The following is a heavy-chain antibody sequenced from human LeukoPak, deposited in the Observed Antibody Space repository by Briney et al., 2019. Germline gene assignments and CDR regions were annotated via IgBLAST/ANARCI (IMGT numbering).Heavy chain of an antibody. J-gene: IGHJ4*02. CDR2: FDPEDGET. CDR3: ATSGRTLRYFDWLPPVDY. V-gene: IGHV1-24*01. Sequence: ASVKVSCKVSGYTLTELSMHWVRQAPGKGLEWMGGFDPEDGETIYAQKFQGRATMTEDTSTDTAYMELSSLRSEDTAVYYCATSGRTLRYFDWLPPVDYWGQGTLVTVSS. D-gene: IGHD3-9*01. CDR1: GYTLTELS.